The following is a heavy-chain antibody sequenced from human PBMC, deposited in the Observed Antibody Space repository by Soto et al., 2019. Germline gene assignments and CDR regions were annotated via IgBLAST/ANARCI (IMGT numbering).Heavy chain of an antibody. D-gene: IGHD6-6*01. CDR3: ARSSIEPRLFMYPFDS. V-gene: IGHV4-34*01. J-gene: IGHJ4*02. CDR2: INHSGNT. Sequence: PLETLSLTCAVYGGSFSGYYLSWIRQPPGKGLEWIGEINHSGNTYYNPSLKSRVTTSLDTSKNLFSLRLNSVTAADTAVYYCARSSIEPRLFMYPFDSWGQGTLVTVSS. CDR1: GGSFSGYY.